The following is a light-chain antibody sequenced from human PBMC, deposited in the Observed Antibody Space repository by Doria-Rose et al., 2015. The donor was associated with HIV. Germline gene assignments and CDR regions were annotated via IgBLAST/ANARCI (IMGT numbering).Light chain of an antibody. V-gene: IGKV2D-29*02. Sequence: MTQSPLSLSVTPGQPASISCRSSQSLVNSDGKTYLYWYLQKPGQSPQLLIYEVSNRVSGVPDRFSGSGSGTGFTLKISRVEPEDFGVYYCMQTILLPFTFGPGTTVDIK. CDR2: EVS. CDR1: QSLVNSDGKTY. J-gene: IGKJ3*01. CDR3: MQTILLPFT.